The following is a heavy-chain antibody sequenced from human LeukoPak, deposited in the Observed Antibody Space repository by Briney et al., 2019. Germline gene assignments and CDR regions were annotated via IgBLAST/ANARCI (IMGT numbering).Heavy chain of an antibody. CDR3: ARAPDFDWLLLFDY. V-gene: IGHV1-18*01. CDR1: GYTFTSYG. J-gene: IGHJ4*02. Sequence: ASVKVSCKASGYTFTSYGIIWVRQAPGQGLEWMGWISAYNGNTNYAQKLQGRVTMTTDTSTSTAYMELRSLGSDDTAVYHCARAPDFDWLLLFDYWGQGTLVTVSS. D-gene: IGHD3-9*01. CDR2: ISAYNGNT.